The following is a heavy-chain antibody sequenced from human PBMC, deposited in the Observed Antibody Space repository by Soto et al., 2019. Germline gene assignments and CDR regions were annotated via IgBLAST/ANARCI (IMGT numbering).Heavy chain of an antibody. J-gene: IGHJ4*02. CDR3: AKIRKTTVTTYYFDY. CDR1: VFIFSSYA. D-gene: IGHD4-4*01. V-gene: IGHV3-23*01. CDR2: ISGSGGST. Sequence: GSLRLSCSVSVFIFSSYAMHWVRQAPGKGLEWVSAISGSGGSTYYADSVKGRFTISRDNSKNTLYLQMNSLRAEDTAVYYCAKIRKTTVTTYYFDYWGQGTLVTVSS.